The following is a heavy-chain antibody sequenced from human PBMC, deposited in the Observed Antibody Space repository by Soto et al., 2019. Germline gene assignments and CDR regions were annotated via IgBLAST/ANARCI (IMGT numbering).Heavy chain of an antibody. CDR2: ISAYNGNT. Sequence: QVQLVQSGAEVKKPGASVKVSCKASGYTFTSYGISWVRQAPGQGLEWMGWISAYNGNTNYAQKLQGRVTMTTETTTSTAYMGLRCLRSDDTAVYYCARDTASGSTVTSEIAFDIWGQGTMVTVSS. J-gene: IGHJ3*02. D-gene: IGHD4-17*01. CDR1: GYTFTSYG. CDR3: ARDTASGSTVTSEIAFDI. V-gene: IGHV1-18*01.